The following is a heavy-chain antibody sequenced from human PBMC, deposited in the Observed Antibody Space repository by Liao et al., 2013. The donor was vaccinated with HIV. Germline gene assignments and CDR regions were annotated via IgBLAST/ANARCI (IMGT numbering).Heavy chain of an antibody. CDR1: GGPISGNSFY. J-gene: IGHJ5*02. CDR3: AKVVPWPRSWFGP. CDR2: IYYGGDS. V-gene: IGHV4-39*07. Sequence: QMLLQESGPGQVKPSEDLSLTCTVSGGPISGNSFYWGWIRQSPGKGLEWIGTIYYGGDSYYNPSLKTRVTMSVDTSNNQFFLKLTSVTAADTAVYFCAKVVPWPRSWFGPWGQGILVTVSS.